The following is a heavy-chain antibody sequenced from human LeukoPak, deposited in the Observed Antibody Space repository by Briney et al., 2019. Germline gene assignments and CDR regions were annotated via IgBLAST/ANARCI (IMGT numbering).Heavy chain of an antibody. CDR1: GYIFTNYQ. CDR2: INPDSGVA. D-gene: IGHD4-17*01. Sequence: GASVKVSCKTSGYIFTNYQMHWVRQAPGQGLEWMGWINPDSGVAHYAQNFQGRVTMTTDTSTSTAYMELRSLRSDDTAVYYCARDAMFDYGDYGDFDYWGQGTLVTVSS. J-gene: IGHJ4*02. V-gene: IGHV1-2*02. CDR3: ARDAMFDYGDYGDFDY.